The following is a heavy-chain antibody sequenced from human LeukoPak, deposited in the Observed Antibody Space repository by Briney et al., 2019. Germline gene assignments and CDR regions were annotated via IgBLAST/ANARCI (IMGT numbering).Heavy chain of an antibody. V-gene: IGHV5-51*01. CDR3: ARHTLWFGELRSPSWFDP. CDR1: GYRFTSYW. D-gene: IGHD3-10*01. J-gene: IGHJ5*02. Sequence: GESLKISCKGSGYRFTSYWIGWVRQVPGKGLEWMGIIYPGDSDTIYSPSFQGQVTISAEKSISTAYLQWSSLKASDTAMYYCARHTLWFGELRSPSWFDPWGQGTLVTVSS. CDR2: IYPGDSDT.